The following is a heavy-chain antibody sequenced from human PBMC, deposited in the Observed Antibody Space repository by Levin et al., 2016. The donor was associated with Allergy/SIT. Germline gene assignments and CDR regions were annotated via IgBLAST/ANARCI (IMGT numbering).Heavy chain of an antibody. CDR3: ARGPDSSSFHYYGMDV. CDR1: GYTFTNYY. D-gene: IGHD6-13*01. Sequence: ASVKVSCKASGYTFTNYYMHWVRQAPGQGLEWMGIINPSGGSTSYAQKFQGRVTMTRDTSTSTVYMELSSLRSEDTAVYYCARGPDSSSFHYYGMDVWGQGTTVTVSS. J-gene: IGHJ6*02. CDR2: INPSGGST. V-gene: IGHV1-46*01.